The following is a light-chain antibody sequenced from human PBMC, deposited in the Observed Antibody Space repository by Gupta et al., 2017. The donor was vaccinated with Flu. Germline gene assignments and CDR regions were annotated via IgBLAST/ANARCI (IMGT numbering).Light chain of an antibody. CDR3: MQARQTPQS. CDR1: QSLLHSNGYNY. CDR2: LGS. Sequence: EIVMTQSPLSLPVTHGDPASISCRSSQSLLHSNGYNYLDWYLQKPGQSPQLLIYLGSNRASGVPDRFSGSGSGTDFTLTISRVEAEDVGVYYCMQARQTPQSFGQGTKLEIK. J-gene: IGKJ2*03. V-gene: IGKV2-28*01.